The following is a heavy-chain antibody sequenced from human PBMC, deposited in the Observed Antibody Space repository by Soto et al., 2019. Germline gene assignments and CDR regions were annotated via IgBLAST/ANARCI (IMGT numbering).Heavy chain of an antibody. V-gene: IGHV3-11*01. CDR1: GFTFSDYY. J-gene: IGHJ4*02. Sequence: VGSLRLSCAASGFTFSDYYMSWIRQAPGKGLEWVSYISSSGSTIYYADSVKGRFTISRDNAKNSLYLQMNSLRAEDTAVYYCARPAIPYSSSWYSNYWGQGTLVTVSS. D-gene: IGHD6-13*01. CDR3: ARPAIPYSSSWYSNY. CDR2: ISSSGSTI.